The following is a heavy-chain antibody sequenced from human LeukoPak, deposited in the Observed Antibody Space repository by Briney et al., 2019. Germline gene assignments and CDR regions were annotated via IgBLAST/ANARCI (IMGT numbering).Heavy chain of an antibody. Sequence: GGSLRLSCAASGFIFSKYSMHWVRQAPGKGLEWVSYISSSSDTIYYADSVKGRFTISRDNAKNSLYLQMNSLRDEDTAVYYCARGLAVGGTGVWAFDIWGQGTMVTVSS. V-gene: IGHV3-48*02. CDR1: GFIFSKYS. J-gene: IGHJ3*02. CDR3: ARGLAVGGTGVWAFDI. D-gene: IGHD1-26*01. CDR2: ISSSSDTI.